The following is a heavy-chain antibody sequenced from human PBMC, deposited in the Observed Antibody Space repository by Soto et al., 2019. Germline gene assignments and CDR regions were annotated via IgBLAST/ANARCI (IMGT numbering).Heavy chain of an antibody. V-gene: IGHV4-31*03. CDR2: IYYSGST. CDR1: GGSISRGGYY. Sequence: QVQLQESGPGLVKPSQTLSLTCTVSGGSISRGGYYWSWIRQHPGKGLEWIGYIYYSGSTYYNPCLKSRVTISVDTSKNQFSLKLSSVTAADTAVYYCARARRGTSFTMIVDYWGQGTLVTVSS. D-gene: IGHD3-22*01. CDR3: ARARRGTSFTMIVDY. J-gene: IGHJ4*02.